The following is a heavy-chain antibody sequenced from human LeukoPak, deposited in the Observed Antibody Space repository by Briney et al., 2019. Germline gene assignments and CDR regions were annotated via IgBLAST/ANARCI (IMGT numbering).Heavy chain of an antibody. CDR1: GFTFSSYS. CDR2: MSSSSKYI. V-gene: IGHV3-21*01. J-gene: IGHJ3*02. Sequence: GGSLRLSCAASGFTFSSYSMNWVRQAPGKGLEWVSSMSSSSKYIYYADSVKGRFTISRVNAKNSLFLQMNSLRAEDTAVYYCARGSISIAVAADAFDIWGQGTMVTVSS. CDR3: ARGSISIAVAADAFDI. D-gene: IGHD6-19*01.